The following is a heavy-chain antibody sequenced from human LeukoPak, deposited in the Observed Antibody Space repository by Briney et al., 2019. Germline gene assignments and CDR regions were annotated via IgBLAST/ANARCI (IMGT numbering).Heavy chain of an antibody. V-gene: IGHV3-15*01. CDR1: GFTFSNAW. J-gene: IGHJ4*02. CDR2: IKSKTDGGTT. CDR3: TTVEGDSSGYPDY. Sequence: GGSLRLSCAASGFTFSNAWMSWVRQAPGKGLEWVGRIKSKTDGGTTDYAAPVKGRFTISRDDSKNTLYLQMNSLKTEDTAVYYCTTVEGDSSGYPDYWGQGTLVTVSS. D-gene: IGHD3-22*01.